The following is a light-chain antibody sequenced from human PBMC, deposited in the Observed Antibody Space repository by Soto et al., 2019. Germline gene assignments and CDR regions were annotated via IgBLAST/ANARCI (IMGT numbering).Light chain of an antibody. V-gene: IGLV2-14*01. CDR3: SSYTSSSTLGYV. CDR2: EVF. J-gene: IGLJ1*01. Sequence: QSALTQPASVSGSPGQSITISCTGTSSDVGGYDYVSWYQQNPGKAPKLMIYEVFNRPSGVSGRFSGSKSGNTASLTISGLQAEDEGDYYCSSYTSSSTLGYVFGTGTKLTVL. CDR1: SSDVGGYDY.